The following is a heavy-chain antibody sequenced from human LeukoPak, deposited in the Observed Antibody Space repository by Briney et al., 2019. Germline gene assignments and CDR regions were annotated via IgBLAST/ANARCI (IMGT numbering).Heavy chain of an antibody. V-gene: IGHV1-46*01. J-gene: IGHJ4*02. CDR3: ARDHSSGWYGIVRYFDY. CDR1: GYTFTSYY. D-gene: IGHD6-19*01. Sequence: ASVKVSCKASGYTFTSYYMHWVRQAPGQGLEWMGIINPSGGSTSYAQKFQGRVTMTRDTSTSTVYMELSSLRSEDTAVYYCARDHSSGWYGIVRYFDYWGLGTLVTVSS. CDR2: INPSGGST.